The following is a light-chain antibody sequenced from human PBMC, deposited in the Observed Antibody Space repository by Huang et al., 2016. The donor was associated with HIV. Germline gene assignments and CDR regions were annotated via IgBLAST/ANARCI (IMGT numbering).Light chain of an antibody. CDR2: GAS. V-gene: IGKV3-20*01. CDR3: QQYDNIPLT. CDR1: QRIGDTF. J-gene: IGKJ4*01. Sequence: EIVLTQSPVTLSLSPGERATLSCRASQRIGDTFLAWYQQKLGQAPRLVIYGASIRATGIPDRFSGSGSGTDFTLTISRLDPEDCAVYYCQQYDNIPLTFGGGTKVEIK.